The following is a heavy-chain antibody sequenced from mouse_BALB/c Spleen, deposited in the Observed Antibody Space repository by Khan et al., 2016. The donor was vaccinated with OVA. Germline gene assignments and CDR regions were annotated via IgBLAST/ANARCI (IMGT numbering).Heavy chain of an antibody. CDR2: ILPGRGNI. Sequence: QVQLQQSGAELMKPGASVKISCKTTGYTFSNYWIEWIKQRPGHGLEWIGEILPGRGNINYNEKFKGKATFTADTSSNIAYMQLNSLTSEDSAVXYCASGAGTTYGMDYWGQGTSVTVSS. CDR1: GYTFSNYW. J-gene: IGHJ4*01. CDR3: ASGAGTTYGMDY. V-gene: IGHV1-9*01. D-gene: IGHD4-1*01.